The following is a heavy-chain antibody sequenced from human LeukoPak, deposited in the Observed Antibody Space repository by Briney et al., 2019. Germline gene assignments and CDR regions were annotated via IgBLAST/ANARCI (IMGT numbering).Heavy chain of an antibody. V-gene: IGHV3-23*01. CDR1: GFTFSSYA. Sequence: GGSLRLSCAASGFTFSSYAMSWVRQAPGKGLEWVSAISGSGGSTYYADSVKGRFTISRDNSKNTLYLQMNSLRAEDTAVYYCAKRTYYYGSGYSYGMDVWGQGTTVTGSS. D-gene: IGHD3-10*01. CDR2: ISGSGGST. CDR3: AKRTYYYGSGYSYGMDV. J-gene: IGHJ6*02.